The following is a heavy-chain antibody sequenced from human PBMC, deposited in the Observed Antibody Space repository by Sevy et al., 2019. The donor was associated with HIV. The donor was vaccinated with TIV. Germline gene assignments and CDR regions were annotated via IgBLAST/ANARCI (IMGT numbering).Heavy chain of an antibody. J-gene: IGHJ4*02. CDR1: GFTFSNYA. CDR3: AREGWSKPHDY. V-gene: IGHV3-23*01. Sequence: GGSLRLSCAASGFTFSNYAMSWVRQAPGKGLEWVSTFSFGCGKINYADSVKGRFTISRDKSKNTLYLQMNSLRAEDTAVYYCAREGWSKPHDYWGQGTLVTVSS. D-gene: IGHD3-3*01. CDR2: FSFGCGKI.